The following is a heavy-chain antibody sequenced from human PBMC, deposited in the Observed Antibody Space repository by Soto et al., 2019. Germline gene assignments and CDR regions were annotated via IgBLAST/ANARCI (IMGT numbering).Heavy chain of an antibody. V-gene: IGHV4-31*01. J-gene: IGHJ6*02. D-gene: IGHD3-10*01. CDR2: IYYIGST. CDR1: GGSISSGGYY. Sequence: QVQLQESGPGLVKPSQTLSLTCTVSGGSISSGGYYWSWIRQHPGKGLELIGYIYYIGSTYYNPSIRSTFTISVDTSKNNFSMKLSSVPAADTAVYYCARDPRFRGFYGMDVWGQGTTVTVSS. CDR3: ARDPRFRGFYGMDV.